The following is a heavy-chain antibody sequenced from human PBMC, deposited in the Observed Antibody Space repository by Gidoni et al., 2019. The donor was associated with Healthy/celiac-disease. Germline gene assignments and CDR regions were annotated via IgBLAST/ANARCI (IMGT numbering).Heavy chain of an antibody. V-gene: IGHV3-23*01. D-gene: IGHD2-2*01. CDR2: ISGSGGST. Sequence: EVQLLESGGGLVQPGGSLRLSCAASGFTFSSYAMSWVRQAPGKGLGWVSAISGSGGSTYYADSVKGRFTISRDNSKNTLYLQMNSLRAEDTAVYYCAKTLGYCSSTSCYAFDYWGQGTLVTVSS. J-gene: IGHJ4*02. CDR3: AKTLGYCSSTSCYAFDY. CDR1: GFTFSSYA.